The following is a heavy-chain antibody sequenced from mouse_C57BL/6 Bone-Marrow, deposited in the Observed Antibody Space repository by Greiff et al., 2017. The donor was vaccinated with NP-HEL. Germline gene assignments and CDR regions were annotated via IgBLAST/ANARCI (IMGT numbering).Heavy chain of an antibody. V-gene: IGHV1-52*01. CDR2: IDPSDSET. D-gene: IGHD4-1*01. J-gene: IGHJ3*01. CDR1: GYTFTSYL. Sequence: QVQLQQPGAELVRPGSSVKLSCKASGYTFTSYLMHWVKQRPIQGLEWIGNIDPSDSETHYNQKFKDKATLTVDKSSSTAYMQLSSLTSEDSAVYYCARLGISWFAYWGQGTLVTVSA. CDR3: ARLGISWFAY.